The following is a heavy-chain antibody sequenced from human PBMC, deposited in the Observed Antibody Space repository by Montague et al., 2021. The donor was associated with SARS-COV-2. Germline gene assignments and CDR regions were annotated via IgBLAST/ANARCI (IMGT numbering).Heavy chain of an antibody. CDR3: ARQPTRGITIFGVVTDYGMDV. J-gene: IGHJ6*02. CDR2: IHYSGST. Sequence: SETLSLTCTVSGGSISSSSYYWGWIRQPPGKGLEWIGYIHYSGSTYYXPSLKSRATIFVETSKNQFSLKLSSVTAADTAVYYCARQPTRGITIFGVVTDYGMDVWGQGTTVTVSS. D-gene: IGHD3-3*01. CDR1: GGSISSSSYY. V-gene: IGHV4-39*01.